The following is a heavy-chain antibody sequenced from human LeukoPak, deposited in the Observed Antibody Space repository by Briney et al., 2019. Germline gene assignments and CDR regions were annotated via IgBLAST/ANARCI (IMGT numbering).Heavy chain of an antibody. J-gene: IGHJ6*02. CDR1: GGTFSSYA. CDR2: IIPILGIA. Sequence: SVKVSCKASGGTFSSYAISWVRQAPGQGLEWMGRIIPILGIANYAQKFQGRVTITADKSTSTAYMELSSLRSEDTAVYYCASTGGYSYGHGDYYGMDVWGQGTTVTVSS. D-gene: IGHD5-18*01. CDR3: ASTGGYSYGHGDYYGMDV. V-gene: IGHV1-69*04.